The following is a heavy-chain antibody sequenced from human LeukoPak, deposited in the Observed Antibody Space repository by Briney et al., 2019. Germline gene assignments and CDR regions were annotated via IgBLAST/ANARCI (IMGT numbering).Heavy chain of an antibody. CDR3: TRDRTRAEDD. V-gene: IGHV3-7*01. Sequence: GGSLRLSCAASGFTFSGHWMSWVRQAPGKGLEWVANINQGGSDKYYVDSVKGRFTISRDNANNLLYLQMNSLRGEDTAVYYCTRDRTRAEDDWGQGTLVTVSS. CDR2: INQGGSDK. D-gene: IGHD1-14*01. J-gene: IGHJ4*02. CDR1: GFTFSGHW.